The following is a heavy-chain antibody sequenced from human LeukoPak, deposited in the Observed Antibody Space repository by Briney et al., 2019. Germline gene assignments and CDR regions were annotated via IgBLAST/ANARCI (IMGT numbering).Heavy chain of an antibody. D-gene: IGHD2-15*01. CDR1: GGSISSYY. Sequence: SETLSLTCTVSGGSISSYYWTWIRQPAGEGLEWIGRISTSGNTYYNPSLKSRLTMSVDTSKNQFSLKLSSMTAADTAVYYCARGTRYCSGDSCQNWFDPWGQGTLVTVSS. V-gene: IGHV4-4*07. CDR3: ARGTRYCSGDSCQNWFDP. J-gene: IGHJ5*02. CDR2: ISTSGNT.